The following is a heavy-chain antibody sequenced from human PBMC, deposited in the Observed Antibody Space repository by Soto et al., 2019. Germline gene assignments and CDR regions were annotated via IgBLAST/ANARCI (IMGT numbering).Heavy chain of an antibody. CDR2: IYYSGST. V-gene: IGHV4-59*12. CDR1: GGSISSYY. Sequence: SETLSLTCTVSGGSISSYYWSWIRQPPGKGLEWIGYIYYSGSTNYNPSLKSRVTISVDTSKNQFSLKLSSVTVADTAVYYCARFNSRITMVRGVIIGPGWFDPWGQGTLVTVSS. CDR3: ARFNSRITMVRGVIIGPGWFDP. D-gene: IGHD3-10*01. J-gene: IGHJ5*02.